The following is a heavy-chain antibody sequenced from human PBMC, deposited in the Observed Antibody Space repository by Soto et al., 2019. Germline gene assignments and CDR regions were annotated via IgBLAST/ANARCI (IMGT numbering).Heavy chain of an antibody. V-gene: IGHV3-48*01. Sequence: EVQLVESGGGLVQPGGYLRLSCAASGCSFSYYGMNWVRQAPGKGLEWVSYISTSSSNIYYADSVKGRFTISRDNAKNSLSLQMNSLRAADRAVYYCARETSTCNYDMDVWGKGTTVTVSS. J-gene: IGHJ6*03. CDR1: GCSFSYYG. CDR3: ARETSTCNYDMDV. CDR2: ISTSSSNI. D-gene: IGHD2-2*01.